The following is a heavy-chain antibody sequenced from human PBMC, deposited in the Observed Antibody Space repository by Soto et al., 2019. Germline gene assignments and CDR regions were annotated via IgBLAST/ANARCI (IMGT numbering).Heavy chain of an antibody. J-gene: IGHJ4*02. D-gene: IGHD3-10*01. V-gene: IGHV3-23*01. CDR3: AKSFLRAPFGSGSGRYFDV. CDR1: GFALSSYA. CDR2: LSGSGYGT. Sequence: PGGSLRLSCVASGFALSSYAMTWVRQAPGKGLEWVSALSGSGYGTYYADSVKGRFTISRDNSNNTLYLQMNSLRAEDTAVYYCAKSFLRAPFGSGSGRYFDVWGQGTLVTVSS.